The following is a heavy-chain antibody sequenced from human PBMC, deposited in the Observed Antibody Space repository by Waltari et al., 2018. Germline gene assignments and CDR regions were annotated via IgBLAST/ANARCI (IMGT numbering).Heavy chain of an antibody. V-gene: IGHV4-4*07. CDR3: ARFKFLTGYYHCAFDI. J-gene: IGHJ3*02. Sequence: QVQLQESGPGLVKPSATLSLPCTVSGGSISSYYWRWIRQPAGKGLEWIGRIYTSGSTNYNPSLKSRVTMSVYTSKNQCSLKLSSVTAADTAVYYCARFKFLTGYYHCAFDIWGQGTMVTVSS. CDR1: GGSISSYY. CDR2: IYTSGST. D-gene: IGHD3-9*01.